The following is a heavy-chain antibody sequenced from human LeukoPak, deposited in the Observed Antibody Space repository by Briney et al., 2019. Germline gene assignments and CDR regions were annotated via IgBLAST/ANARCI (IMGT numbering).Heavy chain of an antibody. CDR3: ARYCSSTSCSAYYYYYYGMDV. Sequence: SETLSLTCTVSGGSISSGGYYWSWIRQHPGKGLEWIRYIYYSGSTYYNPSLKSRVTISVDTSKNQFSLKLSSVTAADTAVYYCARYCSSTSCSAYYYYYYGMDVWGQGTTVTVSS. CDR2: IYYSGST. J-gene: IGHJ6*02. V-gene: IGHV4-31*03. D-gene: IGHD2-2*01. CDR1: GGSISSGGYY.